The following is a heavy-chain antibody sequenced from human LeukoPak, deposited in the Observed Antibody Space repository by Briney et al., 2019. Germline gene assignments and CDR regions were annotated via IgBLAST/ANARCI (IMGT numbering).Heavy chain of an antibody. J-gene: IGHJ3*02. CDR2: IYYSGST. D-gene: IGHD3-22*01. CDR3: ARDKKDYYDSCGYYYFAFDI. V-gene: IGHV4-59*01. Sequence: PSETLSLTCTVSGGSIRSYYRSWIRQPPGKGLEWIGYIYYSGSTNYNPSLKSRVTISVDTSKNQFSLKLSSVTAADTAVYYCARDKKDYYDSCGYYYFAFDIWGQGTMVNVSS. CDR1: GGSIRSYY.